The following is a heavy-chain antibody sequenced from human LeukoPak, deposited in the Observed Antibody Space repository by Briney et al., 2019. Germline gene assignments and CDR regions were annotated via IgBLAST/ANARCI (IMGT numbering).Heavy chain of an antibody. J-gene: IGHJ4*02. Sequence: EASAKVSCKASGGTFSSCAIRCVRRAPGKGLEWMGRIIPIFGTANYAQKFQGRVTITTDESTSTAYMELSSLRSEDTAVYYCARDQSYYYDSSGPIFDYWGQGTLVTVSS. CDR1: GGTFSSCA. CDR2: IIPIFGTA. CDR3: ARDQSYYYDSSGPIFDY. D-gene: IGHD3-22*01. V-gene: IGHV1-69*05.